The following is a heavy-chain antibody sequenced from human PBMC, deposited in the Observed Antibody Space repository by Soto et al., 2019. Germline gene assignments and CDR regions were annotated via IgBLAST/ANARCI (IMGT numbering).Heavy chain of an antibody. CDR1: GYTFASYA. Sequence: ASVKVSCKASGYTFASYAMHWVRQAPGQRLEWMGWINAGNGNTKYSQKFQGRVTITRDTSASTAYMELSSLRSEDTAVDYCARGDRSPTGELRYFAWLLSGYYFNSWGQGPLVPVSP. V-gene: IGHV1-3*01. CDR3: ARGDRSPTGELRYFAWLLSGYYFNS. J-gene: IGHJ4*02. CDR2: INAGNGNT. D-gene: IGHD3-9*01.